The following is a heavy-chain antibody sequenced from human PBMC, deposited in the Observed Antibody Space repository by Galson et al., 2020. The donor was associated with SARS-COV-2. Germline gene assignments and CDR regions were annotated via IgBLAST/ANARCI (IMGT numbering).Heavy chain of an antibody. CDR1: GYTFTSYD. Sequence: ASVKVSCKASGYTFTSYDISWVRQATGQGLEWMGWMNSNSGNTGSAQKFQGRVTMTRDTSISTAYMELSRLTSEDTAVYYCTRGVSSSYFLYYYYMDVWGKGTTVTVSS. V-gene: IGHV1-8*01. CDR2: MNSNSGNT. CDR3: TRGVSSSYFLYYYYMDV. J-gene: IGHJ6*03. D-gene: IGHD6-13*01.